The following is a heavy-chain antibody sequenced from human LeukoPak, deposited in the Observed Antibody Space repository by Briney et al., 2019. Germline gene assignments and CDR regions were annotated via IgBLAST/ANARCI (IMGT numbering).Heavy chain of an antibody. CDR1: GGSISSSGYY. CDR3: ARRVPPIESSSSYYYYYYMDV. V-gene: IGHV4-39*01. J-gene: IGHJ6*03. Sequence: SETLSLTCTVSGGSISSSGYYWGWIRQPPGKGLEWIGNIYYVGSTNYNPSLKSRVTISVDTSKNQFSLKLSSVTAADTAVYYCARRVPPIESSSSYYYYYYMDVWGKGTTVTISS. CDR2: IYYVGST. D-gene: IGHD6-13*01.